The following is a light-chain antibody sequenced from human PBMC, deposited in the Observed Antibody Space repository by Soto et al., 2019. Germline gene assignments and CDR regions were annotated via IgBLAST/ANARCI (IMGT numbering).Light chain of an antibody. CDR2: GAS. CDR1: QSISGTY. Sequence: EIVLTQSPGTLSLSPGERATLSCRASQSISGTYLAWYQQKPGRAPRILIYGASNRATGIPARFSGSGSGTDFALTISRLEPEDFALYYCQQYGISPPWTFGQGTKVEIK. CDR3: QQYGISPPWT. J-gene: IGKJ1*01. V-gene: IGKV3-20*01.